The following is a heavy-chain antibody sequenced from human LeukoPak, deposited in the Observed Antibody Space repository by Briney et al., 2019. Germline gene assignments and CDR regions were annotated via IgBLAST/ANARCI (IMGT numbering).Heavy chain of an antibody. D-gene: IGHD1-14*01. CDR2: ISSSSSYT. V-gene: IGHV3-11*06. CDR1: GFTFSDYY. Sequence: GGSLRLSCAASGFTFSDYYMSWIRQAPGKGLEWVSYISSSSSYTNYADSVKGRFTISRDNAKNSLYLQMNSLRAEDTAVYYCARVPGRGGAFDIWGQGTMVTVSS. J-gene: IGHJ3*02. CDR3: ARVPGRGGAFDI.